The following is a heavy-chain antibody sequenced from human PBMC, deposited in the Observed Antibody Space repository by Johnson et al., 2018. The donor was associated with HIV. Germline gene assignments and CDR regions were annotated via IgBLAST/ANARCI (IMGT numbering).Heavy chain of an antibody. CDR3: VKDRGGRFSGSYLSLRVGAFDI. Sequence: QMQLVESGGGVVQPGRSLRLSCVASGFTFSSYGMHWVRQTPGKGLEWVAVISYNGTNTWYADSVKGRLPISRDNSKSTMYLQLNSLRPEDTAVYYCVKDRGGRFSGSYLSLRVGAFDIWGQGTLVTVSS. V-gene: IGHV3-30*18. CDR2: ISYNGTNT. D-gene: IGHD1-26*01. CDR1: GFTFSSYG. J-gene: IGHJ3*02.